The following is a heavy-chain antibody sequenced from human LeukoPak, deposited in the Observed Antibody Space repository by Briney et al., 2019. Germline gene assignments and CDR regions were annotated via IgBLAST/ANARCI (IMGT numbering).Heavy chain of an antibody. CDR1: GGSISSGSYY. CDR3: ARISVAGPTDY. D-gene: IGHD6-19*01. CDR2: IYTSGST. V-gene: IGHV4-61*02. J-gene: IGHJ4*02. Sequence: SETLSLTCTVSGGSISSGSYYCSWIRQPAGKGLEWIGRIYTSGSTNYNPSLKTRVTISVDASKNHFSLNLSSVTAADTAVYYCARISVAGPTDYWGQGTLVTVSS.